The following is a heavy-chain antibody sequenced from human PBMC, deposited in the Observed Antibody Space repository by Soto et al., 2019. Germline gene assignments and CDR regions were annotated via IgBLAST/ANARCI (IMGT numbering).Heavy chain of an antibody. V-gene: IGHV1-18*01. CDR1: GYTFTSYG. D-gene: IGHD3-22*01. CDR2: ISAYNSNT. J-gene: IGHJ4*02. Sequence: ASVKVSCKASGYTFTSYGISWVRQAPGQGLEWMGWISAYNSNTNYAQKLQGRVTMTTDTSTSTAYMELRSLRSDDTAVYYCARDDYYDSSGYSTGLHYWGQGTLVTVSS. CDR3: ARDDYYDSSGYSTGLHY.